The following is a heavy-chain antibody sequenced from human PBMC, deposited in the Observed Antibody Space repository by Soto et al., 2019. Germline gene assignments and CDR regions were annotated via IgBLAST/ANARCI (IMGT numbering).Heavy chain of an antibody. Sequence: SDTLSLTCAVYGGSFSDFYWDCIRQPPGKGLESIGEINHSGSTSYNPSRKTRVTISVDTSKNQISLKLTSVTAADTAVYYCARGPLVVWVVPTDQRDVFDIWGQGTMVTVSS. CDR3: ARGPLVVWVVPTDQRDVFDI. J-gene: IGHJ3*02. CDR2: INHSGST. CDR1: GGSFSDFY. V-gene: IGHV4-34*01. D-gene: IGHD3-16*01.